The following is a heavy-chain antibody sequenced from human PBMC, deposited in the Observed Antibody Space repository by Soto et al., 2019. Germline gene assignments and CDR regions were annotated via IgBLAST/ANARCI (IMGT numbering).Heavy chain of an antibody. CDR2: ISGDGTRT. V-gene: IGHV3-64*02. J-gene: IGHJ4*02. D-gene: IGHD1-26*01. Sequence: EVQLVESGEGLVQPGGSLRLSCAASGFTFSRSPMHWVRQAPGKGLESVTAISGDGTRTYYGDSVRGRFTVSRDNSKNTLYLQMGSLRPEDTAVYYCAREGNNGSLDYWGQGTLVTVSS. CDR3: AREGNNGSLDY. CDR1: GFTFSRSP.